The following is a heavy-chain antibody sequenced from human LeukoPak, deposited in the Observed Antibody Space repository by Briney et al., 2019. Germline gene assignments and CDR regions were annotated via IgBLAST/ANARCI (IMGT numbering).Heavy chain of an antibody. V-gene: IGHV1-2*02. CDR3: ARDRRSYYYFDY. J-gene: IGHJ4*02. CDR2: INPNSGGT. Sequence: ASVKASCKASGYTFTGYYMHWVRQAPGQGLEWMGWINPNSGGTNYAQKFQGRVTMTRDTSISTAYMELSRLRSDDTAVYYCARDRRSYYYFDYWGQGTLVTVSS. D-gene: IGHD1-26*01. CDR1: GYTFTGYY.